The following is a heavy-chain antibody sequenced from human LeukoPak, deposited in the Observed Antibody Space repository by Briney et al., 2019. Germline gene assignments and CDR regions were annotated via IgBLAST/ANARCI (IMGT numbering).Heavy chain of an antibody. V-gene: IGHV4-39*07. CDR2: IYYTGST. Sequence: SETLSLTCTVSGGSINSSDHYWGWIRQPPGKGLEWIGGIYYTGSTYYNPSLKSRVTISVDTAKNQFSLKLSSVTAADTALYYCARDRSGGFDYWGQGTLVTVSS. D-gene: IGHD2-15*01. CDR3: ARDRSGGFDY. CDR1: GGSINSSDHY. J-gene: IGHJ4*02.